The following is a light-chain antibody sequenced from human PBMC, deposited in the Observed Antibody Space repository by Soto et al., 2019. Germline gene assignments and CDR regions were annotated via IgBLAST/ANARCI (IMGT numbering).Light chain of an antibody. V-gene: IGKV3-15*01. CDR1: QSVSSN. J-gene: IGKJ1*01. CDR3: QQYNNWPPTWT. CDR2: GAS. Sequence: EIVMTQSPAILSVSPGERATLSCRASQSVSSNLAWYQQKPGQAPRLLIYGASTRATGIPARFSGSGSGTEFTLTISSLQSEDFAVYYCQQYNNWPPTWTFGQGTKLDIK.